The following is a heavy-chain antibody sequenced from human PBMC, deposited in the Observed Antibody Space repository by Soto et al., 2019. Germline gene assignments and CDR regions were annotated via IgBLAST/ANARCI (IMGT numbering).Heavy chain of an antibody. V-gene: IGHV4-59*01. CDR2: IYYSGST. CDR3: ARDPDYGDTRGFDP. J-gene: IGHJ5*02. Sequence: QVQLQESGPGLVKPSETLSLTCTVSGGSISSYYWSWIRQPPGKGLEWIGYIYYSGSTNYNPSLKSRVTISVDTSKNQFSLKLSSVTAADTAVYYCARDPDYGDTRGFDPWGQGTLVTVSS. D-gene: IGHD4-17*01. CDR1: GGSISSYY.